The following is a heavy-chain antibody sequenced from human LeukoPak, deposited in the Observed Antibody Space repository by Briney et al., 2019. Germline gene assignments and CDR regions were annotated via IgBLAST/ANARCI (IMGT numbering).Heavy chain of an antibody. CDR2: IYYSGST. V-gene: IGHV4-59*01. CDR1: GGSISSYY. J-gene: IGHJ6*02. D-gene: IGHD3-3*01. CDR3: ARVPAYYDFWSGYVYYGMDV. Sequence: KTSETLSLTCTVSGGSISSYYWSWIRQPPGKGLEWLGYIYYSGSTNYNPSLKSRVTISVDTSKNQFSLKLSSVTAADTAVYYCARVPAYYDFWSGYVYYGMDVWGQGTTVTVSS.